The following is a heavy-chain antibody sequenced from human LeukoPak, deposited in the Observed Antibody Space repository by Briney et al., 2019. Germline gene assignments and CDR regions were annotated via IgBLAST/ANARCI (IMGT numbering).Heavy chain of an antibody. D-gene: IGHD4-17*01. Sequence: ASVKVSCKVSGYTLTELSMHWVRQAPGKGLEWMGRFDPEDGETIYAQKFQGRVTMTEDTSTDTAYMELSSLRSDDTAVYYCARDRRLRKITRGGKYNWFDPWGQGTLVTVSS. V-gene: IGHV1-24*01. CDR1: GYTLTELS. J-gene: IGHJ5*02. CDR3: ARDRRLRKITRGGKYNWFDP. CDR2: FDPEDGET.